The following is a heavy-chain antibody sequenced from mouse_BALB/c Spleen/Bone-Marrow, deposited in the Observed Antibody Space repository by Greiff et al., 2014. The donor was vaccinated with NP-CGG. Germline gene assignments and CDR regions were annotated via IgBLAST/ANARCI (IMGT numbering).Heavy chain of an antibody. V-gene: IGHV1-47*01. CDR2: FHPFNDDT. CDR1: GYTFTTYP. D-gene: IGHD3-3*01. CDR3: ARKGPRNAMDY. Sequence: QVQLQQPGAEVVKPGASVKMSCKALGYTFTTYPIEWMKQNHGKSLEWIGNFHPFNDDTKYNEKFKDKAKLTVEKSSSTVYLEVSRSTSDDSAIYYCARKGPRNAMDYWGQGTSVTVSS. J-gene: IGHJ4*01.